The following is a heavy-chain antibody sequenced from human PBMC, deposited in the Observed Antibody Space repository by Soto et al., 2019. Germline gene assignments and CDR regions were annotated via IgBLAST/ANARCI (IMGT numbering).Heavy chain of an antibody. CDR3: ARYRSIAAAGTAHYYYGMDV. Sequence: QVQLVQSGAEVKKPGSSVKVSCKASGGTFSSYAISWVRQAPGQGLEWMGGIIPIFGTANYAQKFQGRVTITADESTSTADMDLSSLRSEDTAVYYCARYRSIAAAGTAHYYYGMDVWGQGTTVTVSS. CDR1: GGTFSSYA. CDR2: IIPIFGTA. V-gene: IGHV1-69*01. D-gene: IGHD6-13*01. J-gene: IGHJ6*02.